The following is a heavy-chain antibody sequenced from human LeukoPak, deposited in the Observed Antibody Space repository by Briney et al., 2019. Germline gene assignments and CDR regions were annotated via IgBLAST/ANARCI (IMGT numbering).Heavy chain of an antibody. CDR3: ARGGGAFDI. D-gene: IGHD3-10*01. V-gene: IGHV3-23*01. J-gene: IGHJ3*02. Sequence: GGSLRLSCAASGFTFSSYAMSWVRQAPGKGLEWVSAISGSGGRTYYEDSVKGRFTISRDNSKNTLYPQMNSLRAEDTAVYYCARGGGAFDIWGQGTMVTVSS. CDR1: GFTFSSYA. CDR2: ISGSGGRT.